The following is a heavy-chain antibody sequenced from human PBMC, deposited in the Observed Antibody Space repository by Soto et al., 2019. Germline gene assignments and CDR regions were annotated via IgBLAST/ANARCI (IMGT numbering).Heavy chain of an antibody. CDR3: ARGAATVTPGWFDP. D-gene: IGHD4-17*01. CDR2: IYHSGST. J-gene: IGHJ5*02. Sequence: SETLSLTCAVSGYSISSGYYLRCIRQTPGKGLEWIARIYHSGSTYYNPSLKSLVTLSVDTSKNQFSLKLTSVTDADTAVSYCARGAATVTPGWFDPWGQGIMVTVSS. V-gene: IGHV4-38-2*01. CDR1: GYSISSGYY.